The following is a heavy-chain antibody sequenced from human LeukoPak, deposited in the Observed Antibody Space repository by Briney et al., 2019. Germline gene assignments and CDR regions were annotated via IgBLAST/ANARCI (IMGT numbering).Heavy chain of an antibody. Sequence: SETLSLTCAVYGGSFSGYYWSWIRQPPGKGLEWIGEINHSGSTNYNPSLKSRVTISVDTSKNQFSLKLSSVTAADTAVYYCASLICSSTSCFDYWGQGTLVTVSS. CDR3: ASLICSSTSCFDY. V-gene: IGHV4-34*01. CDR2: INHSGST. J-gene: IGHJ4*02. D-gene: IGHD2-2*01. CDR1: GGSFSGYY.